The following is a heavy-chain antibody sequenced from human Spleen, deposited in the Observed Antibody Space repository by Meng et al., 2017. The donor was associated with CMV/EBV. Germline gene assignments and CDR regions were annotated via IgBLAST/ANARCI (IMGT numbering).Heavy chain of an antibody. D-gene: IGHD3-10*01. CDR1: GDSISSSTYC. CDR3: ATMTFISQRFDY. V-gene: IGHV4-39*07. CDR2: IYYRGST. Sequence: CTVSGDSISSSTYCWGWIRQPPGKGLEWVGGIYYRGSTYYNPSLKSRVTISVDTSKNQFSLKLSSVTAADTAVYYCATMTFISQRFDYWGQGTLVTVSS. J-gene: IGHJ4*02.